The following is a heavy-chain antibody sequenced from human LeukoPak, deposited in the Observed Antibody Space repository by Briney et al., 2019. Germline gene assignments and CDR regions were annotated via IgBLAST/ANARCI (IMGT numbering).Heavy chain of an antibody. CDR2: MIYNGST. CDR3: ARLGIQLWYHFDY. Sequence: PSETLSLSCTVSGCSVSSTSNYWVRLRQPPGKGLEWIGTMIYNGSTYYNLYLKSRVTSSVDTSKNQFSLKLSSGTAADTAVYYCARLGIQLWYHFDYWGRGTLVTVSS. J-gene: IGHJ4*02. D-gene: IGHD5-18*01. CDR1: GCSVSSTSNY. V-gene: IGHV4-39*01.